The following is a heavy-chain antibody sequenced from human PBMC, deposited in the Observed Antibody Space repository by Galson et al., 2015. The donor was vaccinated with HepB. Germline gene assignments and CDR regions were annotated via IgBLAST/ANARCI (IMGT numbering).Heavy chain of an antibody. Sequence: SLRLSCAASGFTFSSYAMHWVRQAPGKGLEWVAVISYDGSNKYYADSVKGRFTISRDNSKNTLYLQMNSLRAEDTAVYYCARGCSLIPSRAGTEPYFDYWGQGTLVTVSS. V-gene: IGHV3-30*04. CDR2: ISYDGSNK. J-gene: IGHJ4*02. CDR3: ARGCSLIPSRAGTEPYFDY. D-gene: IGHD6-13*01. CDR1: GFTFSSYA.